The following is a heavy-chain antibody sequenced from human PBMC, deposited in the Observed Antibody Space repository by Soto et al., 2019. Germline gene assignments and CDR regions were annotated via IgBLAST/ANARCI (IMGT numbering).Heavy chain of an antibody. CDR1: GFTFSSYG. J-gene: IGHJ4*02. V-gene: IGHV3-33*01. D-gene: IGHD6-13*01. Sequence: QVQLVESGGGVVQPGRSLRLSCAASGFTFSSYGMHWVRQAPGKGLEWVAVIWYDGSNKYYADSVKGRFTISRDNSKNTRQRQRNSLRAEDTAVYYGARASGSSGCYIDDWGQGTLVTGSS. CDR2: IWYDGSNK. CDR3: ARASGSSGCYIDD.